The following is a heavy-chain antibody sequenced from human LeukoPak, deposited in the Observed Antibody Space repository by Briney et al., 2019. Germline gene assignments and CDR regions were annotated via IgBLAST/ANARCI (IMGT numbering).Heavy chain of an antibody. CDR1: GFTFSDAW. D-gene: IGHD3-22*01. J-gene: IGHJ5*02. CDR3: ATDFYDTT. V-gene: IGHV3-15*07. CDR2: IRRNSDGGTI. Sequence: AGGSLGLSCATSGFTFSDAWMNWVRQAPGKGLEWVGRIRRNSDGGTIDYAAPVKGRFALSRDDSKNTLYLHMSSLQTEDTAVYYCATDFYDTTWGQGTLVTVSS.